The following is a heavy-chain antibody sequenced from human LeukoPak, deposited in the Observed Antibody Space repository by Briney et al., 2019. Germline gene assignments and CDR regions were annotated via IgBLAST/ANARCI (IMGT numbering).Heavy chain of an antibody. CDR2: IKQDGSEK. D-gene: IGHD3-9*01. J-gene: IGHJ4*02. CDR1: GFTLSSYW. Sequence: GGSLRLSCAASGFTLSSYWMSRVHQAPGKGLEWVANIKQDGSEKYYVDSVKGRFTISRDNAKNSLYLQMNSLRAEDTAVYYCARVRRYFDWLLEYYFDYWGQGTLVTVSS. CDR3: ARVRRYFDWLLEYYFDY. V-gene: IGHV3-7*01.